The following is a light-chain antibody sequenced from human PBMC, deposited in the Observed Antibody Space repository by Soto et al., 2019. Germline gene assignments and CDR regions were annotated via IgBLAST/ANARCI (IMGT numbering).Light chain of an antibody. Sequence: DIQMPQSPSPLSASLGDRVTITCRASQSISGTLAWYQQKPGKAPKLLMYGASSLERGVPSRFSGSGSGTEFTLTISSVQPDDFATYYCQLYDTYSRTFGQGAMVDVK. J-gene: IGKJ1*01. CDR1: QSISGT. CDR2: GAS. V-gene: IGKV1-5*01. CDR3: QLYDTYSRT.